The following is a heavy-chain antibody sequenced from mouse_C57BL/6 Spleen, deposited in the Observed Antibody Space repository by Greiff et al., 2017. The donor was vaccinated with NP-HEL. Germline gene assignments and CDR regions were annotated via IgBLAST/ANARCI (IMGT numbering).Heavy chain of an antibody. D-gene: IGHD2-5*01. CDR3: TRARSKIALDY. Sequence: VQLQQSGAELVRPGASVTLSCKASGYTFSDYEMHWVKQTPVQGLEWIGDIDPETGGTAYNQKFKGKATLTADKSSSTAYMELSSLTSEDSAVYYCTRARSKIALDYWGQGTTVTVSS. CDR2: IDPETGGT. J-gene: IGHJ4*01. CDR1: GYTFSDYE. V-gene: IGHV1-15*01.